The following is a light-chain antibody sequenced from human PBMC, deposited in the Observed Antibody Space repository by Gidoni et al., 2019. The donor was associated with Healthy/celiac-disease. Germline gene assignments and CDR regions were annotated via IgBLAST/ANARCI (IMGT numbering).Light chain of an antibody. CDR1: SSDVGGYNY. J-gene: IGLJ3*02. CDR3: SSYTSSSTWV. CDR2: EVS. V-gene: IGLV2-14*01. Sequence: QSALTQPASVSGSPGQSLTISSTGTSSDVGGYNYVSWYQQHPGKAPKLMIYEVSNRPSGVSNRCSGSKSGNTASLTIAGLQAEDEADYYCSSYTSSSTWVFGGGTKLTVL.